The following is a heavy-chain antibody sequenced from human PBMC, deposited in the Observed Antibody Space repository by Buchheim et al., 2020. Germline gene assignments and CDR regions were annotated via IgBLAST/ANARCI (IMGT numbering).Heavy chain of an antibody. D-gene: IGHD2-15*01. J-gene: IGHJ6*02. CDR3: ARDKTVVVAATTRIFYYYYGMDV. Sequence: EVQLVESGGGLVQPGGSLRLSCAASGFTFSSYWMSWVRQAPGKGLEWVANIKQDGSEKYYVDSVKGRFTISRENATNSLYLPMNSLRAEDTAVYYWARDKTVVVAATTRIFYYYYGMDVWGQGTT. CDR1: GFTFSSYW. V-gene: IGHV3-7*01. CDR2: IKQDGSEK.